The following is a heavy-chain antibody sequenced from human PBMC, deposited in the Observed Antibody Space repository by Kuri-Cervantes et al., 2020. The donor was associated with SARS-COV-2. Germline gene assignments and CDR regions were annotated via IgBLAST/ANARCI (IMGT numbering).Heavy chain of an antibody. V-gene: IGHV1-46*01. CDR1: GYTFTSYD. CDR2: INPSGGST. Sequence: ASVKVSCKASGYTFTSYDINWVRQATGQGLEWMGIINPSGGSTSYAQKFQGRVTMTRDTSTSTVYMELSSLRSEDTAVYYCARGRGDGEYYDYVWGSYRYLDDAFDIWGQGTMVTVSS. D-gene: IGHD3-16*02. CDR3: ARGRGDGEYYDYVWGSYRYLDDAFDI. J-gene: IGHJ3*02.